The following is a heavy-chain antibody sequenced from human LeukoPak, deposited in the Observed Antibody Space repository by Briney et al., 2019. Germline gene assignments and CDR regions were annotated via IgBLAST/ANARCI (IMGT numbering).Heavy chain of an antibody. CDR2: INPNSGGT. Sequence: ASVKVSCKASGYTFTGYYMHWVRQAPGQGLEWMGWINPNSGGTNYAQKFQGRVTMTRDTSISTAYMELSRLRSDDTAVYYCARVGSGSYFPFSDYYYYYMDVWGKGTTVTVSS. CDR3: ARVGSGSYFPFSDYYYYYMDV. V-gene: IGHV1-2*02. CDR1: GYTFTGYY. D-gene: IGHD1-26*01. J-gene: IGHJ6*03.